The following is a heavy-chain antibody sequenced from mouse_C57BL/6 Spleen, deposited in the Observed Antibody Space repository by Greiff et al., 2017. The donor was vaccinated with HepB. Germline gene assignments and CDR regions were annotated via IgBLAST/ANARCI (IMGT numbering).Heavy chain of an antibody. D-gene: IGHD2-4*01. Sequence: QVQLQQPGAELVRPGSSVKLSCKASGYTFTSYWMDWVKQRPGQGLEWIGNIYPSDSETHYNQKFKDKATLTVDKSSSTAYMQLSSLTSEDSAVYYCARGNDYSYAMDYWGQGTSVTVAS. CDR3: ARGNDYSYAMDY. CDR2: IYPSDSET. CDR1: GYTFTSYW. J-gene: IGHJ4*01. V-gene: IGHV1-61*01.